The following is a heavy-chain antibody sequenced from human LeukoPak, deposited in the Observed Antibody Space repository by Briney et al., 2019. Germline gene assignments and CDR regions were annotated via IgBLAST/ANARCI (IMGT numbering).Heavy chain of an antibody. V-gene: IGHV3-30*03. CDR1: GFTFSSYG. Sequence: GGSLRLFCAASGFTFSSYGMHWVRQAPGKGLEWVAVISYDGSNKYYADSVKGRFTISRDNSKNTLYLQMNSLRAEDTAVYYCARAGAYEQPDYYYYMDVWGKGTTVTVSS. CDR3: ARAGAYEQPDYYYYMDV. J-gene: IGHJ6*03. CDR2: ISYDGSNK. D-gene: IGHD6-13*01.